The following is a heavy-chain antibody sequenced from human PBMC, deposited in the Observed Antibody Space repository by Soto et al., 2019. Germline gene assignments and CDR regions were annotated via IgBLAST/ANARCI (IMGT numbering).Heavy chain of an antibody. CDR3: ARGSVTAHQSIDN. V-gene: IGHV3-30*03. CDR2: ISSDGSDK. D-gene: IGHD3-3*01. CDR1: RFTFINYG. J-gene: IGHJ4*02. Sequence: QVQLVESGGGVVQPGRSLRLSCAASRFTFINYGMHWVRQAPGKGLEWVTAISSDGSDKYYLDSVKGRFTISRDNSKSTLHLETFRLRAEDTAVYYCARGSVTAHQSIDNWGLGTLVTVSS.